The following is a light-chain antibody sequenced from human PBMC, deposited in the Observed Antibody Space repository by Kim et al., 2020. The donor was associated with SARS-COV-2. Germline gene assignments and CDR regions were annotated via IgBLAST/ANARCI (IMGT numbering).Light chain of an antibody. V-gene: IGKV3-20*01. Sequence: EVVLTQSPGTLSLSPGERATLSCRASQSVSNSYLAWYQQKGGQAPRLLIYGASDRATGIPDRFSGSGSGTEFTLSISRLEPEDFALYYCQQYGSSPYTFGQGTKLEI. CDR3: QQYGSSPYT. J-gene: IGKJ2*01. CDR1: QSVSNSY. CDR2: GAS.